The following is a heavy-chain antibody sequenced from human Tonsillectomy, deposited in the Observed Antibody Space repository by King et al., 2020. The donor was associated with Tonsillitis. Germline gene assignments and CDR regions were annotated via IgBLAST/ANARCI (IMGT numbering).Heavy chain of an antibody. CDR1: GFTFSSYG. CDR3: AKDRPYTGSV. J-gene: IGHJ4*02. D-gene: IGHD6-13*01. Sequence: VQLVESGGGVVQPGRSLRLSCAASGFTFSSYGMHWVRQAPGKGLDWVAVISSDGSDRYYADSVKGRFTISRDNSMNTLYLQMNSLRAEDTSVYYCAKDRPYTGSVWGQGTLVIVSS. V-gene: IGHV3-30*18. CDR2: ISSDGSDR.